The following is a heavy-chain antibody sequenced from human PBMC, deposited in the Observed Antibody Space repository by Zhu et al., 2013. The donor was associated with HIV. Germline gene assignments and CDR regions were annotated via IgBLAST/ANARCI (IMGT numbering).Heavy chain of an antibody. J-gene: IGHJ5*02. V-gene: IGHV1-69*06. Sequence: QVQLVQSGAEVKKPGSSVKVSCKASGGTFSSYAISWVRQAPGQGLEWMGGIIPIFGTANYAQKFQGRVTITADKSTSTAYMELSSLRSEDTAVYYCARDPSDYSNYVTPNWFDPWGQGTLVTVSS. D-gene: IGHD4-4*01. CDR1: GGTFSSYA. CDR2: IIPIFGTA. CDR3: ARDPSDYSNYVTPNWFDP.